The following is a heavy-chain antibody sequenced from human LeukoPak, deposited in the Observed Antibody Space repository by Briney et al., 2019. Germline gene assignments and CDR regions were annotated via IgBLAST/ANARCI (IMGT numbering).Heavy chain of an antibody. CDR3: ARGAGDDTSGSRMKGAFDY. D-gene: IGHD3-22*01. Sequence: GGSLRLSCAASGFTVSNNYMSWVRQAPGKGLEWVSVIYSGGTTYYADSVKGRFTISGHIPRNTLYLQMNSLRPDDTAVYYCARGAGDDTSGSRMKGAFDYWGQGTLVTVSS. V-gene: IGHV3-53*04. CDR2: IYSGGTT. J-gene: IGHJ4*02. CDR1: GFTVSNNY.